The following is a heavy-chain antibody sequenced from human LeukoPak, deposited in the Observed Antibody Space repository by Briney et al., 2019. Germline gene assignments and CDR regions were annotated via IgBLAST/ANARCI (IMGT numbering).Heavy chain of an antibody. Sequence: GRSLRLSCAASGFTFDDYAMHWVRQAPGKGLEWVSGISWNSGSIGYADSVKGRFTISRDNAKNSLYLQMNSLRAEDTAVYYCAKDKVDGSGSYYKGMTYWGQGTLVTVSS. D-gene: IGHD3-10*01. CDR3: AKDKVDGSGSYYKGMTY. CDR1: GFTFDDYA. CDR2: ISWNSGSI. V-gene: IGHV3-9*01. J-gene: IGHJ4*02.